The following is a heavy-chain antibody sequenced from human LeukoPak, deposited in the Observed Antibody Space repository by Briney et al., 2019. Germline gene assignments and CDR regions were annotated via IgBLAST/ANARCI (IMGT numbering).Heavy chain of an antibody. CDR1: GYTFTVYY. CDR2: INPNSGGT. Sequence: ASVKDSCKASGYTFTVYYIYWVRQAPGQGLEWMGWINPNSGGTNYAQKFQGRVTMTRDTSISTAYMELSRVTSDDTAVYYCARSDYGGKGAGDNWLDPWGQGTLVTVSS. V-gene: IGHV1-2*02. D-gene: IGHD4-23*01. J-gene: IGHJ5*02. CDR3: ARSDYGGKGAGDNWLDP.